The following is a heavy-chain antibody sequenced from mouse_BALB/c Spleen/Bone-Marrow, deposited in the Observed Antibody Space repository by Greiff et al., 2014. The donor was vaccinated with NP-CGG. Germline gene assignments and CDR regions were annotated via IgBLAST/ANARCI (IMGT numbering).Heavy chain of an antibody. D-gene: IGHD1-1*01. V-gene: IGHV14-3*02. CDR3: TRPSFYYGSSYWYFDV. Sequence: VQLKQSGAELVKPGASVKLSCAASGFNIKNTYMHWVKQRPEKGLEWIGRIDSANGDTKYDPKFQGKATITADTSSNTAYLQLSSLTSEDTAVYYCTRPSFYYGSSYWYFDVWGAGTTVTVSS. CDR1: GFNIKNTY. J-gene: IGHJ1*01. CDR2: IDSANGDT.